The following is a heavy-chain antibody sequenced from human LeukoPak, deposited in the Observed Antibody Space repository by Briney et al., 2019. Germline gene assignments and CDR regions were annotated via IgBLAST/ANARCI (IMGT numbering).Heavy chain of an antibody. CDR1: GFTVSSNY. V-gene: IGHV3-53*01. CDR2: IYSGGST. Sequence: GGSLRLSCAASGFTVSSNYMSWVRQAPGKGLEWVSVIYSGGSTYYADSVKGRFTISRDNSKNTLYLQMNSLRAEDTAVYYCARVYKWPVLTFYYYYMDVWGKGTTVTVSS. D-gene: IGHD6-19*01. CDR3: ARVYKWPVLTFYYYYMDV. J-gene: IGHJ6*03.